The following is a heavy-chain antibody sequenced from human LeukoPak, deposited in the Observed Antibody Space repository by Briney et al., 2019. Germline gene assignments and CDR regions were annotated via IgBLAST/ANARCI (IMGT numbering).Heavy chain of an antibody. CDR1: GGSFSGYY. J-gene: IGHJ4*02. CDR2: INHSGST. D-gene: IGHD3-22*01. Sequence: PSETLSLTCAVYGGSFSGYYWSWIRQPPGKGLEWIGEINHSGSTNYNPSLKSRVTISVDTSKNQFSLKLSSVTAADTAVYYCARHERGHYYDSSGYYSPLDYWGQGTLVTVSS. CDR3: ARHERGHYYDSSGYYSPLDY. V-gene: IGHV4-34*01.